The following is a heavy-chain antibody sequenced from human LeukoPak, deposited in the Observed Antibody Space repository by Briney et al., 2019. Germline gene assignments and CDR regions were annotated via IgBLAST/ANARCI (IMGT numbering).Heavy chain of an antibody. CDR1: GFTFSSYA. CDR3: AKDGQSSVLYCSSTSCSLPPPPHWFDP. J-gene: IGHJ5*02. CDR2: ISYDGSNK. D-gene: IGHD2-2*01. V-gene: IGHV3-30*04. Sequence: GGSLRLSCAASGFTFSSYAMHWVRRAPGKGLEWVAVISYDGSNKYYSDSVKGRFTISRDNSKNTLYLQMNSLRAEDTAVYYCAKDGQSSVLYCSSTSCSLPPPPHWFDPWGQGTLVTVSS.